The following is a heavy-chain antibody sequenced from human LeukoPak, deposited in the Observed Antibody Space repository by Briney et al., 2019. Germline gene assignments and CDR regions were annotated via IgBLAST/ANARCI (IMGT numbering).Heavy chain of an antibody. D-gene: IGHD3-3*01. Sequence: GGSLRLSCAASGFTFDDYAMHWVRQAPGKGLEWVSLISWDGGGTYYADSVKGRFTISRDNSKNSLYLQMNSLRAEDTALYYCAKDTVSYDFWSGQIDYWGQGTLVTVSS. V-gene: IGHV3-43D*03. CDR3: AKDTVSYDFWSGQIDY. CDR1: GFTFDDYA. CDR2: ISWDGGGT. J-gene: IGHJ4*02.